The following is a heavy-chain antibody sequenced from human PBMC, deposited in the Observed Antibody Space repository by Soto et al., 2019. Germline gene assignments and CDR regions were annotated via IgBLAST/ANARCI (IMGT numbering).Heavy chain of an antibody. Sequence: PSETLSLTCAVYGGSFSCYYWSWIRQPPGKGLEWIGHIYYSGSTNYNPSLKSRVTISVDTSKNQFSLKLSSVTAADTAVYYCARTSGSSLLIWGQGTMVTVSS. V-gene: IGHV4-59*01. CDR2: IYYSGST. D-gene: IGHD1-26*01. CDR1: GGSFSCYY. J-gene: IGHJ4*02. CDR3: ARTSGSSLLI.